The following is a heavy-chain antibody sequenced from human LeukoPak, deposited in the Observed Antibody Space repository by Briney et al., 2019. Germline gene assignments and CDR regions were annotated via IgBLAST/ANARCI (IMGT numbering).Heavy chain of an antibody. CDR1: GGSISSYY. Sequence: SETLSLTCTVSGGSISSYYWSWIRQPPGKGLEWIGYIYYSGSTNYNPSLKSRVTISVDTSKNQFSLKLSSVTAADTAVYYCAGGGAPDAFDIWGQGTMVTVSS. J-gene: IGHJ3*02. CDR3: AGGGAPDAFDI. V-gene: IGHV4-59*01. CDR2: IYYSGST. D-gene: IGHD1-26*01.